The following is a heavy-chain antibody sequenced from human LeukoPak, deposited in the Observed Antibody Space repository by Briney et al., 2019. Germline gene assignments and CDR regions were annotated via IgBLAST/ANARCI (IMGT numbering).Heavy chain of an antibody. Sequence: SETLSLTCTVSGGSINYYYWMWIRQHPGKGLEWIGYIYYSGSTYYNPSLKSRVTISVDTSKNQFSLKLSSVTAADTAVYYCARAGVRGGFDYWGQGTLVTVSS. V-gene: IGHV4-31*03. J-gene: IGHJ4*02. CDR3: ARAGVRGGFDY. CDR2: IYYSGST. CDR1: GGSINYYY.